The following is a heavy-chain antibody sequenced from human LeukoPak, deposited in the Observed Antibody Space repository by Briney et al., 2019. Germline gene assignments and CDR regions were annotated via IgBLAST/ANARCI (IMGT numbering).Heavy chain of an antibody. CDR1: GFTFSSYA. Sequence: GGSLRLSCAASGFTFSSYAMHWVRQAPGKGLEWVAVISYDGSNKYYADSVRGRFTISRDNSKNTLYLQMNSLRAEDTAVYYCARDPGMGYYDSSGHFDYWGQGTLVTVSS. D-gene: IGHD3-22*01. V-gene: IGHV3-30-3*01. J-gene: IGHJ4*02. CDR2: ISYDGSNK. CDR3: ARDPGMGYYDSSGHFDY.